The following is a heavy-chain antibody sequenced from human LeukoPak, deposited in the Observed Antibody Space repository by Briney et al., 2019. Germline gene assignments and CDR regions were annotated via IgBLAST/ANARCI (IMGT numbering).Heavy chain of an antibody. V-gene: IGHV1-2*02. CDR1: GYTFTSYY. CDR3: ARGGGGSYTPFDY. Sequence: ASVKVSCKASGYTFTSYYMHWVRQAPGQGLEWMGWINPNSGGTNYAQKFQGRVTMTRDTSISTAYMELSRLRSDDTAVYYCARGGGGSYTPFDYWGQGTLVTVSS. D-gene: IGHD1-26*01. J-gene: IGHJ4*02. CDR2: INPNSGGT.